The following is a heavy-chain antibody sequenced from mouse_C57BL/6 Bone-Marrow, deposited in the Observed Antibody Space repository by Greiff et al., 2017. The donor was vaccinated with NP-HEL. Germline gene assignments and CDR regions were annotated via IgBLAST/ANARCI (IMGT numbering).Heavy chain of an antibody. CDR3: ARWTAQAFDY. CDR1: GYTFTDYN. J-gene: IGHJ2*01. Sequence: EVQLVDSGPELVKPGASVKIPCKASGYTFTDYNMDWVKQSHGKSLEWIGDINPNNGGTIYNQKFKGKATLTVDKSSSTAYMELRSLTSEDTAVYYCARWTAQAFDYWGQGTTLTVSS. D-gene: IGHD3-2*02. CDR2: INPNNGGT. V-gene: IGHV1-18*01.